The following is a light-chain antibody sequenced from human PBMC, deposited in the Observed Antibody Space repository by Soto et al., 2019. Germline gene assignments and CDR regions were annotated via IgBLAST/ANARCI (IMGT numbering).Light chain of an antibody. V-gene: IGKV1-6*01. CDR2: GAS. Sequence: IRMTQSPSSLSASVGDRVTISCRASQGIGTALGWYQQKPGKPPKVLIYGASNLQSGVPPRFSGSGSGRDFTLAISSLQAEDYATDYCRLDIIYPWTFGQGTKVDI. CDR3: RLDIIYPWT. CDR1: QGIGTA. J-gene: IGKJ1*01.